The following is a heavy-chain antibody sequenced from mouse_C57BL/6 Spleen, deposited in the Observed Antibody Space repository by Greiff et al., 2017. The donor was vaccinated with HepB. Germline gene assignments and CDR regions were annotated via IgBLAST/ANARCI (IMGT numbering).Heavy chain of an antibody. CDR2: IDPETGGT. CDR1: GYTFTDYE. D-gene: IGHD1-1*01. CDR3: TNYYGSSYQDFDY. J-gene: IGHJ2*01. V-gene: IGHV1-15*01. Sequence: VQLQESGAELVRPGASVTLSCKASGYTFTDYEMHWVKQTPVHGLEWIGAIDPETGGTAYNQKFKGKAILTADKSSSTAYMALRSLTSEDSAVYYCTNYYGSSYQDFDYWGQGTTLTVSS.